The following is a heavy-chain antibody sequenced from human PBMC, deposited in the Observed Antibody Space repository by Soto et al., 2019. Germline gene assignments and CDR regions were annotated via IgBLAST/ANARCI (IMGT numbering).Heavy chain of an antibody. CDR3: ARAPHGMDV. CDR1: GFIFSSYA. J-gene: IGHJ6*01. Sequence: QEQLVESGGGVVQPGRSLRLSCAASGFIFSSYAMHWVRQAPGKGLEGVAVISYDGSKKYYADSVKGRYTISRDDSKNTLYLQMNSLRVEDTAVYYCARAPHGMDVW. V-gene: IGHV3-30-3*01. CDR2: ISYDGSKK.